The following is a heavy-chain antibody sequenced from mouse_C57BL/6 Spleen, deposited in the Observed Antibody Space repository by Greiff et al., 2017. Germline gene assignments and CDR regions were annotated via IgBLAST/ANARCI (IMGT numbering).Heavy chain of an antibody. D-gene: IGHD2-1*01. CDR2: ISNGGGST. CDR1: GFTFSDYY. CDR3: ASPLLSY. Sequence: EVKVVESGGGLVQPGGSLKLSCAASGFTFSDYYMYWVRQTPEKRLEWVAYISNGGGSTYYPDTVKGRFTISRDNAKNTLYLQMSRLKSEDTAMYYCASPLLSYWGQGTLVTVSA. J-gene: IGHJ3*01. V-gene: IGHV5-12*01.